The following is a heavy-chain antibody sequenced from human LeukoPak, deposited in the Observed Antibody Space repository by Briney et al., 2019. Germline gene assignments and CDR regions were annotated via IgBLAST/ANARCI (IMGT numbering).Heavy chain of an antibody. Sequence: SETLSLTCSVPGGSISSSGFYWGWIRQPPGKGLEWIGNIFYTGSTYYNPSLKSRVTISVDTSKNQFSLELSSVTAADTAVYYCAPGIWSGRIDYWGQGILVTVSS. CDR1: GGSISSSGFY. CDR3: APGIWSGRIDY. D-gene: IGHD3-3*01. CDR2: IFYTGST. V-gene: IGHV4-39*01. J-gene: IGHJ4*02.